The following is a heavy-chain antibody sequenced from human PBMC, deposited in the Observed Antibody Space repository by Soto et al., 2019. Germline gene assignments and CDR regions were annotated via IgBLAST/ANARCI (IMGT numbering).Heavy chain of an antibody. Sequence: QVQLVESGGGVVQPGRSLRLSCAASGFTFSSYGMHWVRQAPGKGLEWVAVIWYDGSNKYYADSVKGRFTISRDNSKNTLYLQMNSLRAEDTAVYYCARAGGPFGEFKYGMDVWGQGTTVTVSS. CDR2: IWYDGSNK. J-gene: IGHJ6*02. V-gene: IGHV3-33*01. CDR3: ARAGGPFGEFKYGMDV. CDR1: GFTFSSYG. D-gene: IGHD3-10*01.